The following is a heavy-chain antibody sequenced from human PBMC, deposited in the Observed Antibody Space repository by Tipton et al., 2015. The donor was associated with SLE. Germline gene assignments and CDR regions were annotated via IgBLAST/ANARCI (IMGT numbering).Heavy chain of an antibody. D-gene: IGHD3-10*01. CDR1: GYSISSGYY. CDR3: ARDPPSSYYYGMDV. J-gene: IGHJ6*02. CDR2: IYGSGDS. V-gene: IGHV4-38-2*02. Sequence: TLSLTCAVSGYSISSGYYWGWIRQPPGKGLEWIGSIYGSGDSYYNPSLRSRVTISVDTSKNQFSLKLSSVTAADPAVYDCARDPPSSYYYGMDVWGQGATVTVSS.